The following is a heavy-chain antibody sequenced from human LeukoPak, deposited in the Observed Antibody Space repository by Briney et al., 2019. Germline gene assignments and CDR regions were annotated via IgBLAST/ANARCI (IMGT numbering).Heavy chain of an antibody. D-gene: IGHD5-24*01. Sequence: GGSLRLSCAASGFTFSIYAMSWVRQAPGKGLEWVSAISGSGGSTYYADSVKGRFTISRDNSENTLYLQMNSLRAEDTAVYYCAKGGDGYNYPDSWGQGTLVTVSS. CDR3: AKGGDGYNYPDS. CDR2: ISGSGGST. V-gene: IGHV3-23*01. J-gene: IGHJ4*02. CDR1: GFTFSIYA.